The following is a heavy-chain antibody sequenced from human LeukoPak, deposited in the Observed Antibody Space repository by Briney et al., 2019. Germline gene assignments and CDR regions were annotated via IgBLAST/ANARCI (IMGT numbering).Heavy chain of an antibody. CDR3: AKGPEYYDILTGYYHSKWFDY. V-gene: IGHV3-23*01. Sequence: GGSLRLSCAASGFTFSSYAMSWVRQAPGKGLEWFSAISGSVGSTYYADSVKGRFTISRDNSKNTLYLQMNSLRAEDTAVYYCAKGPEYYDILTGYYHSKWFDYWGQGTLVTVSS. CDR1: GFTFSSYA. CDR2: ISGSVGST. J-gene: IGHJ4*02. D-gene: IGHD3-9*01.